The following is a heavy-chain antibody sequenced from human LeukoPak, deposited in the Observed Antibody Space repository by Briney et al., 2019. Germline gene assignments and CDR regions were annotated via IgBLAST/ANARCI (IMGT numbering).Heavy chain of an antibody. V-gene: IGHV3-48*03. Sequence: GGSLRLSCGASGFTFSSYEMNWVRQAPGKGLEGVSYISSSGSTIYYADSVKGRFTISRDNAKNSLYLQMNSLRAEDTAVYYCSRVQQYDKFDYWGQRTLVTVSS. CDR1: GFTFSSYE. J-gene: IGHJ4*02. D-gene: IGHD3-22*01. CDR2: ISSSGSTI. CDR3: SRVQQYDKFDY.